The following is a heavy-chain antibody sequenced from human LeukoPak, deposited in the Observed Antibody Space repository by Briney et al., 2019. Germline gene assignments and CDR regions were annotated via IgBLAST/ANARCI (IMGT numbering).Heavy chain of an antibody. CDR1: GGSISSGDYY. Sequence: SQTLSLTCTVSGGSISSGDYYWSWIRQPPGKGLEWIGYIYYSGSTYYNPSLKSRVTISVDTSKNQFSLKLSSVTAADTAVYYCARAEYCSSTSCYITSGVFDPWGQGTLVTV. CDR2: IYYSGST. J-gene: IGHJ5*02. V-gene: IGHV4-30-4*01. CDR3: ARAEYCSSTSCYITSGVFDP. D-gene: IGHD2-2*02.